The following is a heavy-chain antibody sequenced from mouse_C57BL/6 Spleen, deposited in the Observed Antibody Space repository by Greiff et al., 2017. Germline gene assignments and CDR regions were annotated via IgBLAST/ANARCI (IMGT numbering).Heavy chain of an antibody. Sequence: DVKLVESEGGLVQPGSSMKLSCTASGFTFSDYYMAWVRQVPEKGLEWVANINYDGSSTYYLDSLKSRFIISRDNAKNILYLQMSSLKSEDTATYYCARDSIGDAMVYWGQGTSVTVSS. CDR1: GFTFSDYY. V-gene: IGHV5-16*01. D-gene: IGHD2-14*01. J-gene: IGHJ4*01. CDR2: INYDGSST. CDR3: ARDSIGDAMVY.